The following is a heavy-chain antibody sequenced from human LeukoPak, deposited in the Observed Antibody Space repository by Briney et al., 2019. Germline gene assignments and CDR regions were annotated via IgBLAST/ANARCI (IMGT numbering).Heavy chain of an antibody. CDR2: IIPIFGTA. D-gene: IGHD5-24*01. J-gene: IGHJ4*02. V-gene: IGHV1-69*01. Sequence: SVKVSCKASGGTFSSYAISWVRQAPGQGLEWMGGIIPIFGTANYAQKFQGRVTITADESTSTAYMELSSLRPEDTAVYYCARASRRDGYNFGADYWGQGTLVTVSS. CDR3: ARASRRDGYNFGADY. CDR1: GGTFSSYA.